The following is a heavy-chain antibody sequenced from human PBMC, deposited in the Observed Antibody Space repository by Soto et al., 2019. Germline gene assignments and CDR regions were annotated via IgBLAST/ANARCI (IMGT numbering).Heavy chain of an antibody. Sequence: GASVKVSCKASGGTFSSYAISWVRQAPGQGLEWMGGIIPIFGTANYAQKFQGRVTITADESTSTAYMELSSLRSEDTAVYYCATERLGELSSQTNWFDPWGQGTLVTVSS. CDR1: GGTFSSYA. J-gene: IGHJ5*02. CDR3: ATERLGELSSQTNWFDP. CDR2: IIPIFGTA. V-gene: IGHV1-69*13. D-gene: IGHD3-16*02.